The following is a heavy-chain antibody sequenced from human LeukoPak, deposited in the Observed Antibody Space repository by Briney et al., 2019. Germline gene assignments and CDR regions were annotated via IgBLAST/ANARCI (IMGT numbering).Heavy chain of an antibody. CDR1: GYTFTDYY. D-gene: IGHD6-19*01. Sequence: ASVKVSCKASGYTFTDYYMHWVRQAPGQGLEWMGWINSNSGGTDYAQKFQGRVTMTRDTSISTAYMDLSSLRSDDTAVYFCARDSHSSGWFLPDYWGQGTLVTVSS. CDR2: INSNSGGT. CDR3: ARDSHSSGWFLPDY. J-gene: IGHJ4*02. V-gene: IGHV1-2*02.